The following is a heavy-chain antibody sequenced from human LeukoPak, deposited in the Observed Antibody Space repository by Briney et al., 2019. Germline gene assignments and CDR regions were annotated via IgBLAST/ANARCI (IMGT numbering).Heavy chain of an antibody. V-gene: IGHV3-11*01. CDR2: ISRSGSTK. Sequence: GGSLRLSCAASGFTFSDYYMSWIRQAPGKGLEWVSSISRSGSTKYYADSVKGRFTISRDNAKNSLFLQMNSLRAEDTAVYYCARGAEYDGSGSYYDGNWFDPWGQGTLVTVSS. J-gene: IGHJ5*02. CDR3: ARGAEYDGSGSYYDGNWFDP. D-gene: IGHD3-10*01. CDR1: GFTFSDYY.